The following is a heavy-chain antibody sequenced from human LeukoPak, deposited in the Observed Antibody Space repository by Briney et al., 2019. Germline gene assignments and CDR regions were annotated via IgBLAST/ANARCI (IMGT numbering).Heavy chain of an antibody. V-gene: IGHV3-48*03. D-gene: IGHD1-26*01. CDR2: ISTSGGTI. Sequence: GGSLRLSCAASGFLFSSYEMNWVRQAPGKGLEWVSYISTSGGTIYYADSVKGRFTISRDNSKNTLYLQMGSLRAEDMAVYYCARIVVGAPDYWDQGTLVTVSS. CDR1: GFLFSSYE. J-gene: IGHJ4*02. CDR3: ARIVVGAPDY.